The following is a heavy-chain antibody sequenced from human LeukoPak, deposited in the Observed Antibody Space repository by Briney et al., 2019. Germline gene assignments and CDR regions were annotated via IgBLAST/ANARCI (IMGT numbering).Heavy chain of an antibody. Sequence: ASVKVSCKASGYTFTGYYMHWVRQAPGQGLEWMGWINPNSGGTNYAQKFQGRVTMTRDTSISTAYMELSRLRSDDTAVYYCARGGSSGEWFSHLDYWGQGTLVTVSS. V-gene: IGHV1-2*02. J-gene: IGHJ4*02. D-gene: IGHD3-3*01. CDR2: INPNSGGT. CDR3: ARGGSSGEWFSHLDY. CDR1: GYTFTGYY.